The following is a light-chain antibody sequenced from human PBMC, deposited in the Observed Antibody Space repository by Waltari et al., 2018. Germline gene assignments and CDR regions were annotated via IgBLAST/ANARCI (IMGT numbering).Light chain of an antibody. CDR3: QQYYSIPLS. Sequence: DIVVTQSPVSLAVSLCERATLNCQSIQIVLSSSKNKNYLAWYQQKPGQPPKLLIYWASTRESGVPDRFSGSGSGTEFTLTISSLQAEDVALYYCQQYYSIPLSFGGGTKVEIK. CDR1: QIVLSSSKNKNY. V-gene: IGKV4-1*01. CDR2: WAS. J-gene: IGKJ4*01.